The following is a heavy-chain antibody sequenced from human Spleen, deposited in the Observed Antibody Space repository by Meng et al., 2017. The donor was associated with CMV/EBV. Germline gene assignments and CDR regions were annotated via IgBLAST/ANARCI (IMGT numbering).Heavy chain of an antibody. CDR3: ARDSLLNWGSLAFDI. J-gene: IGHJ3*02. Sequence: SGFTFSSYSMHWVRQAPGKGLEWVSSITSGSSYITYADSVEGRFTISRDNAKNSLYLQMNSLRAEDTAVYYCARDSLLNWGSLAFDIWGQGTMVTVSS. CDR2: ITSGSSYI. D-gene: IGHD7-27*01. CDR1: GFTFSSYS. V-gene: IGHV3-21*01.